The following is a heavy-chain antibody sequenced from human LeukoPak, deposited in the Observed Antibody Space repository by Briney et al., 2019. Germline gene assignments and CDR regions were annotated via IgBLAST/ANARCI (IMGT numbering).Heavy chain of an antibody. J-gene: IGHJ4*02. V-gene: IGHV3-9*01. CDR3: ASNLLRFLEWFYNY. CDR1: GFTFDDYA. CDR2: ISWNSGSI. D-gene: IGHD3-3*01. Sequence: PGGSLRLSCAASGFTFDDYAMHWVRQAPGKGLEWVSGISWNSGSIGYADSVKGRFTISRDNAKNSLYLQMNSLRAEDTAVYYCASNLLRFLEWFYNYWGQGTLVTVSS.